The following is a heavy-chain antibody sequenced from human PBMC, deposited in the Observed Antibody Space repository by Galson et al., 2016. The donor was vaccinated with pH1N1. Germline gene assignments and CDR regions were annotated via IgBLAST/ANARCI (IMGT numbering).Heavy chain of an antibody. CDR2: IYYSGST. Sequence: SETLSLTCTVSGGSISSSSYYWGWIRQPPGKGLEWIGNIYYSGSTYYNPSLKSRVTISVDTSKNQFSLKLSSVTAADTAVYSCARHNYGDYVAYFDYWGQGTLVTVSS. V-gene: IGHV4-39*01. J-gene: IGHJ4*02. D-gene: IGHD4-17*01. CDR1: GGSISSSSYY. CDR3: ARHNYGDYVAYFDY.